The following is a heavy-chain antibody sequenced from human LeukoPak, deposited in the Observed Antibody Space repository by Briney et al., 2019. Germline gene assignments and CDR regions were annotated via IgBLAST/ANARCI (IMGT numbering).Heavy chain of an antibody. Sequence: GESLKISCAASGFTFSSYTMNWVRQAPGKGLEWVSSISSSSSYMYYADSVKGRFTISRDNAKNSLYLQMNSLRAEDTAVYYCARDTLSYYDSSGSTLFDYWGQGTLVTVSS. J-gene: IGHJ4*02. CDR2: ISSSSSYM. V-gene: IGHV3-21*04. CDR3: ARDTLSYYDSSGSTLFDY. CDR1: GFTFSSYT. D-gene: IGHD3-22*01.